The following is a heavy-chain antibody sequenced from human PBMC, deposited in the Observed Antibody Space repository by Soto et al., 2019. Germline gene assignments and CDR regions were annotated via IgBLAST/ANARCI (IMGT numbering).Heavy chain of an antibody. D-gene: IGHD4-17*01. CDR2: ISSSGSTI. CDR3: ARGGASVTTPFDY. J-gene: IGHJ4*02. CDR1: GFAFSDPY. Sequence: QVQLVESGGGLVKPGGSLRLSCAASGFAFSDPYMSWIRQAPGKGLEWISYISSSGSTIYYADSVKGRFTISRDNAKKSLYLQTDSLTADDTAVFYCARGGASVTTPFDYWGLGTQVTVSS. V-gene: IGHV3-11*01.